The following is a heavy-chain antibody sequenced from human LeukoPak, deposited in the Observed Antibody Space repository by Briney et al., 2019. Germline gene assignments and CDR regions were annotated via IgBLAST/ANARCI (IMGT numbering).Heavy chain of an antibody. Sequence: SETLSLTCTVSGGSNNSYYWSWIRQPPGKGLEWIGYTHPSGNTNYSPSLKSRVTISIDMSRNQFSLKRSSVTAADTAVYYCARKAPKKGWFDPWGQGTLVTVSS. CDR2: THPSGNT. V-gene: IGHV4-4*09. CDR3: ARKAPKKGWFDP. J-gene: IGHJ5*02. CDR1: GGSNNSYY.